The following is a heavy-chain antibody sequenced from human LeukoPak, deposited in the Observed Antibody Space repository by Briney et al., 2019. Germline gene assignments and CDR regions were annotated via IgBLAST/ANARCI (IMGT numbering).Heavy chain of an antibody. Sequence: PSETLSLTCAVSGGSISSGGYSWSWIRQPPGKGLEWIGYIYHSGSTYYNPSLKSRVTISVDRSKNQFSLKLSSVTAADTAVYYCARDRTEDGSGWVFDYWGQGTLVTVSS. J-gene: IGHJ4*02. CDR2: IYHSGST. CDR1: GGSISSGGYS. D-gene: IGHD6-19*01. CDR3: ARDRTEDGSGWVFDY. V-gene: IGHV4-30-2*01.